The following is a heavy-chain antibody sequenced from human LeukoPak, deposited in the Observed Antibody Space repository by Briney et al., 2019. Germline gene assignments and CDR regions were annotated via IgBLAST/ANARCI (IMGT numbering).Heavy chain of an antibody. Sequence: PGGSLRLSCAASGFTFSSYGMHWVRQAPGKGLEWVAVIWYDGSNKYYADSEKGRFTISRDNSKNTLYLQMNSLRAEDTAVYYCARDTLIAVAGTTHGVAFDIWGQGTMVTVSS. CDR2: IWYDGSNK. V-gene: IGHV3-33*01. J-gene: IGHJ3*02. CDR1: GFTFSSYG. D-gene: IGHD6-19*01. CDR3: ARDTLIAVAGTTHGVAFDI.